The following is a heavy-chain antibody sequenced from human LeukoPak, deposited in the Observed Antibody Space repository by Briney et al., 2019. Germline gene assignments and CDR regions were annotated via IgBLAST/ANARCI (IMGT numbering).Heavy chain of an antibody. CDR3: ARRSYSSGWYVNWFDP. V-gene: IGHV5-51*01. J-gene: IGHJ5*02. D-gene: IGHD6-19*01. CDR2: IYPGDSDT. CDR1: GYIFTSYW. Sequence: GESLKISCKGSGYIFTSYWIGWVRQMPGKGLEWMGIIYPGDSDTRYSPSFQGQVTISADKSISTAYLQWRSLKASDTAMYYCARRSYSSGWYVNWFDPWGQGTLVTVSS.